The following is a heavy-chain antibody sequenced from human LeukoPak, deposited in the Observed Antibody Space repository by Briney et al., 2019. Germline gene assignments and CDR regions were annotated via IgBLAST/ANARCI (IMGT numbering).Heavy chain of an antibody. J-gene: IGHJ4*02. V-gene: IGHV4-34*01. CDR3: ARGTGGRGYY. CDR1: GGSFSGYY. Sequence: PSETLSLTCALYGGSFSGYYWSWIRQPPGKGLEWIGEINHSGSTNYNPSLKSRVTISVDTSKNQFSLKLSSVAAADTAVYYCARGTGGRGYYWGQGTLVTVSS. D-gene: IGHD2-15*01. CDR2: INHSGST.